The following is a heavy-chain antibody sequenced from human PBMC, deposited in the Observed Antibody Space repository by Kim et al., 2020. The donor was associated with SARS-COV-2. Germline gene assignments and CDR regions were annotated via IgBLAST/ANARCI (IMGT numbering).Heavy chain of an antibody. J-gene: IGHJ5*02. CDR2: IYHSGST. Sequence: SETLSLTCTVSGYSISSGYYWGWIRQPPGKGLEWIGSIYHSGSTYYNPSLKSRVTISVDTSKNQFSLKLSSVTAADTAVYYCARDAPGGQWLVYRRSWFDPWGQGTLVTVSS. CDR3: ARDAPGGQWLVYRRSWFDP. CDR1: GYSISSGYY. D-gene: IGHD6-19*01. V-gene: IGHV4-38-2*02.